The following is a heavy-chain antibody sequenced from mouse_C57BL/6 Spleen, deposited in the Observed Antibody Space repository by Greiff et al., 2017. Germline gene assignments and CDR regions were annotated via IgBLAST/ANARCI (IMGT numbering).Heavy chain of an antibody. CDR1: GYTFTDYN. Sequence: VQLKQSGPELVKPGASVKMSCKASGYTFTDYNMHWVKQSHGKSLEWIGNINPNNGGTSYNQKFKGKATLTVNKASSTAYMELRSLTSEDSAVYYCARSYGNYPGFAYWGQGTLVTVSA. J-gene: IGHJ3*01. CDR3: ARSYGNYPGFAY. D-gene: IGHD2-1*01. CDR2: INPNNGGT. V-gene: IGHV1-22*01.